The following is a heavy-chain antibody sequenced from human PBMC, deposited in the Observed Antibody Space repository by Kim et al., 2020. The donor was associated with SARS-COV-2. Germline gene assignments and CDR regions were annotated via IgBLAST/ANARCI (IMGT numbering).Heavy chain of an antibody. D-gene: IGHD2-2*01. J-gene: IGHJ6*02. CDR2: ISGSGGST. Sequence: GGSLRLSCAASGFTFSSYAMSWVRQAPGKGLEWVSAISGSGGSTYYADSVKGRFTISRDNSKNTLYLQMNSLRAEDTAVYYCAKGGRDIVVVPAAQNYYYGMDVWGQGTTVTVSS. V-gene: IGHV3-23*01. CDR1: GFTFSSYA. CDR3: AKGGRDIVVVPAAQNYYYGMDV.